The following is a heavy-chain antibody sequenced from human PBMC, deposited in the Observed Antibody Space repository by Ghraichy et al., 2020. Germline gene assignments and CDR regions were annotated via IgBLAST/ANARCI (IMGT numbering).Heavy chain of an antibody. CDR3: ARVVMTYYYYGMDV. J-gene: IGHJ6*02. Sequence: GGSLRLSCAASGFTFSDYYMSWIRQAPGKGLEWVSYISSSGSTIYYADSVKGRFTISRDNAKNSLYLQMNSLRAEDTAVYYCARVVMTYYYYGMDVWGQGTTVTVSS. CDR2: ISSSGSTI. V-gene: IGHV3-11*01. CDR1: GFTFSDYY.